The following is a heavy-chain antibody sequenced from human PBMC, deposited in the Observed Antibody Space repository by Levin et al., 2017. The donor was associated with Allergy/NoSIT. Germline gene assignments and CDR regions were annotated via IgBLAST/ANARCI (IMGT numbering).Heavy chain of an antibody. V-gene: IGHV3-11*01. D-gene: IGHD1-26*01. Sequence: GGSLRLSCAASGFTFSDYYMSWIRQAPGKGLEWISYISSSGSTTYYADSVKGRFTISRDYTKNSLYLQMNSLRADDTAMYYCARIMGATTSDYWGQGTLLTVSS. J-gene: IGHJ4*02. CDR1: GFTFSDYY. CDR3: ARIMGATTSDY. CDR2: ISSSGSTT.